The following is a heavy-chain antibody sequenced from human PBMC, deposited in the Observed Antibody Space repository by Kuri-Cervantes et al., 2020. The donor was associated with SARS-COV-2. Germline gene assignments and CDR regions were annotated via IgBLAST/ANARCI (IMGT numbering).Heavy chain of an antibody. J-gene: IGHJ4*02. CDR2: IYYSGST. Sequence: GSLRLSCTVSGGSISSYYWSWIRQPPGKGLEWIGYIYYSGSTNYNPSLKSRVTISVDTSKNQFSLKLSSVTAAGTAVYYCARVQSPGYYDSSGFDYWGQGTLVTVSS. V-gene: IGHV4-59*01. CDR3: ARVQSPGYYDSSGFDY. D-gene: IGHD3-22*01. CDR1: GGSISSYY.